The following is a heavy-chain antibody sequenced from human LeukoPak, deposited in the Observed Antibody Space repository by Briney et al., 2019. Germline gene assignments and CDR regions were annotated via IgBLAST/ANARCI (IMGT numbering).Heavy chain of an antibody. J-gene: IGHJ5*02. CDR2: IYHSGST. V-gene: IGHV4-38-2*02. Sequence: SETLSLTCAVSGYSISSGYYWGWIRQPPGKGLEWIGSIYHSGSTYYNPSLKSRVTISVDTSKNQFSLKLSSATAADTAVYYCAREKPRGRITMVRGVINNWFDPWGQGTLVTVSS. CDR1: GYSISSGYY. CDR3: AREKPRGRITMVRGVINNWFDP. D-gene: IGHD3-10*01.